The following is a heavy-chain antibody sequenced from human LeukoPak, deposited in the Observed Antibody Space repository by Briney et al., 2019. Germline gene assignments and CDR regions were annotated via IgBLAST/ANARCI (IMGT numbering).Heavy chain of an antibody. J-gene: IGHJ6*03. CDR3: ARLPGYSYGLYYYMDV. D-gene: IGHD5-18*01. Sequence: SETLSLTCAVSGYSISSGYYWGWIRQPPGKGLEGIGSIYHSGSTYYNPSLKSRVTISVDTSKNQFSLKLSSVPAADTAVYYCARLPGYSYGLYYYMDVWGKGTTVTVSS. V-gene: IGHV4-38-2*01. CDR2: IYHSGST. CDR1: GYSISSGYY.